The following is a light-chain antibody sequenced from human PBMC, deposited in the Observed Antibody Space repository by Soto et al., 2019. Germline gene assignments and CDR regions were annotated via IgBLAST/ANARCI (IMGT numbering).Light chain of an antibody. J-gene: IGKJ3*01. CDR2: RAS. CDR3: QQYGSSPRFT. CDR1: QSVSDNH. V-gene: IGKV3-20*01. Sequence: DIVLTQSPGTLSLSPGERATLSCRASQSVSDNHLAWYQQKPGQAPRLLIYRASRRATDIPDGFSGSGSGTEFSLTISRLAPEDFAVYYCQQYGSSPRFTFGPGTKVDI.